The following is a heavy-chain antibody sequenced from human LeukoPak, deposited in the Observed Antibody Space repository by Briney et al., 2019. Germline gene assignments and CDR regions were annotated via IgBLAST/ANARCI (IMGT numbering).Heavy chain of an antibody. CDR1: GGSISSGGYT. Sequence: SQTLSLTCAVSGGSISSGGYTWSWIRQPPGKGLEWIVDIYHGGSTYYNPSLKSRVTISVDRSKNQFSLKLSSVTAADTAVYYCARAGFSDLWSGWSYGMDVWGQGTTVTVSS. CDR2: IYHGGST. V-gene: IGHV4-30-2*01. D-gene: IGHD3-3*01. CDR3: ARAGFSDLWSGWSYGMDV. J-gene: IGHJ6*02.